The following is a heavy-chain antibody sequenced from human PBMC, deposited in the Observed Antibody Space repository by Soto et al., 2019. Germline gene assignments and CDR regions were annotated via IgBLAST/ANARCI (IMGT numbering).Heavy chain of an antibody. Sequence: GGSLRLSCAASGFTFSSYAMSWVRQAPGKGLEWVANIRQDGSEKYYVDSVKGRFTISRDNAKNSLYLQMNSPRAEDTAVYSCARAGSNYFASGSDLPYYMDVWGKGTTVTVSS. V-gene: IGHV3-7*01. CDR1: GFTFSSYA. CDR3: ARAGSNYFASGSDLPYYMDV. CDR2: IRQDGSEK. D-gene: IGHD3-10*01. J-gene: IGHJ6*03.